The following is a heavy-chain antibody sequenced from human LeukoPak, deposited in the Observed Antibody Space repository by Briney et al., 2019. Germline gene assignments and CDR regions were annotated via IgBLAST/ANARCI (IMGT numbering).Heavy chain of an antibody. CDR2: IIPILGIA. D-gene: IGHD3-22*01. CDR1: GGTFSSYA. J-gene: IGHJ4*02. V-gene: IGHV1-69*04. Sequence: SVKVSCKASGGTFSSYAISWVRQAPGQGLEWMGRIIPILGIANYAQKFQGRVTITADKSTSTAYMELSSLRSEDTAVYYCARVGPYDSSGYYGYWGQGTLVTVSS. CDR3: ARVGPYDSSGYYGY.